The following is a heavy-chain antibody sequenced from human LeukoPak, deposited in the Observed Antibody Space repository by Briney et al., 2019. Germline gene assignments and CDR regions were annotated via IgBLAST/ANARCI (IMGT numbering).Heavy chain of an antibody. CDR1: GFTVSSYA. CDR2: ISGRTT. J-gene: IGHJ4*02. V-gene: IGHV3-23*01. CDR3: ASAGGDSRPHDY. Sequence: GGSLRLSCAASGFTVSSYAMSWVRQAPGKGPEWVSAISGRTTSYADAVKGRFTISRDNSKSTVSLQMNSLRAEDTAVYYCASAGGDSRPHDYWGQGTLVTVSS. D-gene: IGHD4-23*01.